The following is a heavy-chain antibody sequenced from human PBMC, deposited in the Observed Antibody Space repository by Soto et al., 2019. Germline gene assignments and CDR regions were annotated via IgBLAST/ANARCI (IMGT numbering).Heavy chain of an antibody. CDR3: ARDQKKYYYDSSGYQHYYYYGMDV. CDR1: GGTFSSYA. CDR2: IIPIFGTA. V-gene: IGHV1-69*13. D-gene: IGHD3-22*01. J-gene: IGHJ6*02. Sequence: VASVKVSCKASGGTFSSYAISCVRQAPGQGLEWMGGIIPIFGTANYAQKFQGRVTITADESTSTAYMELSSLRSEDTAVYYCARDQKKYYYDSSGYQHYYYYGMDVWGQGTTVTVSS.